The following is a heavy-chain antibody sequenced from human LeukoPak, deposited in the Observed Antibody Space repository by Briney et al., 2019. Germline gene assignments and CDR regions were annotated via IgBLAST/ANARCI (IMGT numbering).Heavy chain of an antibody. Sequence: GGSLRLSCAASGITYSNYWIHWVRQAPGKGLVWVSRIKPDGSSTNYADSVKGRFTISRDNAKNTVFLQMNSLRAEDTAVYYCAGGRGSYGLWDTWGQGTLVSVSS. CDR2: IKPDGSST. J-gene: IGHJ5*02. D-gene: IGHD3-16*01. CDR3: AGGRGSYGLWDT. V-gene: IGHV3-74*01. CDR1: GITYSNYW.